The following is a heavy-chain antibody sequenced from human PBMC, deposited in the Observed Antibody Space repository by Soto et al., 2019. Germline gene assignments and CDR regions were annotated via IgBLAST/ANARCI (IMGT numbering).Heavy chain of an antibody. CDR2: IKSKTDGGTT. J-gene: IGHJ6*02. D-gene: IGHD3-10*01. V-gene: IGHV3-15*07. CDR3: TTDPGGLETYYYYGMDV. CDR1: GFTFSNAW. Sequence: GESLKISCAASGFTFSNAWMNWVRQAPGKGLEWVGRIKSKTDGGTTDYAAPVKGRFTISRDDSKNTLYLQMNSLKTEDTAVYYCTTDPGGLETYYYYGMDVWGQGTTVTVSS.